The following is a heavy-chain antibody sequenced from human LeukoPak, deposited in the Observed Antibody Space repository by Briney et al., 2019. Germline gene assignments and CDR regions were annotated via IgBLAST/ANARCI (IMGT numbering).Heavy chain of an antibody. V-gene: IGHV1-3*01. CDR2: INAGNGNT. Sequence: GASVKVSCKASGYTFTSYAMHWVRQAPGQRLEWMGWINAGNGNTKYSQKFQGRVTITRDTSAGTAYMELSSLRSEDTAVYYCARVGGSGSYYYLDYFDYWGQGTLVTVSS. D-gene: IGHD3-10*01. CDR3: ARVGGSGSYYYLDYFDY. J-gene: IGHJ4*02. CDR1: GYTFTSYA.